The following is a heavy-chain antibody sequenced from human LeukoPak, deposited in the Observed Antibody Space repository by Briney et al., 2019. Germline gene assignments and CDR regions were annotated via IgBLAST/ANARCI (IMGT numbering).Heavy chain of an antibody. J-gene: IGHJ3*02. V-gene: IGHV1-69*13. CDR1: GGTFSSYA. Sequence: SVKVSCKASGGTFSSYAISWVRQAPGQGLEWMGGIIPIFGTANYAQKFQGRVTITADESTSTAYMELSSLRSEDTAVYYCARGLRGTDAFDIWGQGTMVTVSS. D-gene: IGHD3-10*01. CDR3: ARGLRGTDAFDI. CDR2: IIPIFGTA.